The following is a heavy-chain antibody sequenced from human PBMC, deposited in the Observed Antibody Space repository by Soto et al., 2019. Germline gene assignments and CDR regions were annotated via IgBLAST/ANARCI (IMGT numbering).Heavy chain of an antibody. CDR2: IKQDGSEK. CDR3: AKLRAGKGGYYYYGMDV. J-gene: IGHJ6*02. V-gene: IGHV3-7*01. CDR1: GFTFSSYW. D-gene: IGHD6-13*01. Sequence: EVQLVESGGGLVQPGGSLRLSCAASGFTFSSYWMSWVRQAPGKGLEWVANIKQDGSEKYYVDSVKGRFTISRDNAKNSLYLQMNSLRAEDTAVYYCAKLRAGKGGYYYYGMDVWGQGTTVTVSS.